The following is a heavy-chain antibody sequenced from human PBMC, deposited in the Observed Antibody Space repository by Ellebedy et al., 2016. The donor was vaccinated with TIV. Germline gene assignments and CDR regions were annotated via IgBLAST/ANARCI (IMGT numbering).Heavy chain of an antibody. CDR3: ARFWGYDYPYYYYYGMDV. CDR2: IYTSGST. CDR1: GGSISSYY. Sequence: MPSETLSLTCTVSGGSISSYYSSWIRQPAGKGLEWIGRIYTSGSTNYNPSLKSRVTMSVDTSKNQFSLKLSSVTAADTAVYYCARFWGYDYPYYYYYGMDVWGQGTTVTVSS. J-gene: IGHJ6*02. V-gene: IGHV4-4*07. D-gene: IGHD5-12*01.